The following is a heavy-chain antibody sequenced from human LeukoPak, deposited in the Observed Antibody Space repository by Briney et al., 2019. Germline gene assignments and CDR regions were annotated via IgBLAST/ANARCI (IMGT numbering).Heavy chain of an antibody. CDR3: AKDPSKGYYDSSGYSHFDY. CDR1: GFTFSSYG. V-gene: IGHV3-33*06. J-gene: IGHJ4*02. CDR2: IWYDGSNK. D-gene: IGHD3-22*01. Sequence: GGSLRLSCAASGFTFSSYGMHWVRQAPGKGLEWVAVIWYDGSNKYYADSVKGRFTISRDNSKNTLYLQMNSLRAKDTAVYYCAKDPSKGYYDSSGYSHFDYWGQGTLVTVSS.